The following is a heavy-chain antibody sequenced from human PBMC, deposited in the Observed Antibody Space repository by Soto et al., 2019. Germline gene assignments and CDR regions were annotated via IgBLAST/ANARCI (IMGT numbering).Heavy chain of an antibody. V-gene: IGHV4-59*08. CDR3: ARGGWRHIDY. Sequence: QVQLQESGPGLVKPSETLSLTCTVSGGSISVYYWSWIRQPPGKGLEWIGYIYYSGSTNYNPSLKSRVTIPVDTSKTQFSLKLSSVTAADTAVYYCARGGWRHIDYWGQGTLVTVSS. J-gene: IGHJ4*02. D-gene: IGHD3-3*01. CDR2: IYYSGST. CDR1: GGSISVYY.